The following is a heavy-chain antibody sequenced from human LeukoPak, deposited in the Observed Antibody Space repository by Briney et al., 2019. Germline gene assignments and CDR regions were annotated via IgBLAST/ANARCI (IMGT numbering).Heavy chain of an antibody. CDR3: ARLRVGSSSYNWFDP. D-gene: IGHD6-13*01. CDR1: GYSFTSYW. V-gene: IGHV5-51*01. Sequence: GESLKISCKGSGYSFTSYWIGWVRQMPGKGLEWMGIIYPGDSDTRYSPSFQGQVTISADKSISTAYLQWSSLKASDAAMYYCARLRVGSSSYNWFDPWGQGTLVTVSS. CDR2: IYPGDSDT. J-gene: IGHJ5*02.